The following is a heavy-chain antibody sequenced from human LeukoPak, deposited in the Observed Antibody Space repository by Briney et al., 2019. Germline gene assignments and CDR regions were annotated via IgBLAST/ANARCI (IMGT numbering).Heavy chain of an antibody. CDR3: ATSTFYCSSTSCYVKAFDY. CDR1: GYTLTELS. J-gene: IGHJ4*02. V-gene: IGHV1-24*01. CDR2: FDPEDGET. D-gene: IGHD2-2*01. Sequence: ASVKVSCKVSGYTLTELSLHWVRQAPGKGLEWMGGFDPEDGETIYAQKFQGRVTTTEDTSTDTAYMELSSLRSEDTAVYYCATSTFYCSSTSCYVKAFDYWGQGTLVTVSS.